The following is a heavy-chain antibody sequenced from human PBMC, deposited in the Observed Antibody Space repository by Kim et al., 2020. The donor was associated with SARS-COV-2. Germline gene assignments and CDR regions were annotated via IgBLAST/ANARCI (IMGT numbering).Heavy chain of an antibody. CDR1: GYNFTRYW. V-gene: IGHV5-51*01. J-gene: IGHJ4*02. CDR2: IYPGDSDT. CDR3: ARQGKVDGLDY. Sequence: GESLKISCQASGYNFTRYWIAWVRQMPGRGLEWMGIIYPGDSDTRYSPSFLGQVTISADKPISTAYLQWSSLKASDTAMYYCARQGKVDGLDYWGQGTLVTVSS. D-gene: IGHD6-19*01.